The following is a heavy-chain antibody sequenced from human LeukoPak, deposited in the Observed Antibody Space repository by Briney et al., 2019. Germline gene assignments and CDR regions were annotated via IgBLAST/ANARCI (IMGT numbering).Heavy chain of an antibody. CDR1: GGSISSSSDY. J-gene: IGHJ5*02. CDR2: IYYSGST. CDR3: ARHDGPRVYSEFDP. V-gene: IGHV4-39*01. D-gene: IGHD6-13*01. Sequence: PSETLSLTCTVSGGSISSSSDYWGWIRQPPGKGLEWIGSIYYSGSTYNNPSLKSRVTISVDTSKNQFSLKLSSVIAADTAVYYCARHDGPRVYSEFDPWGQGTLVTVSS.